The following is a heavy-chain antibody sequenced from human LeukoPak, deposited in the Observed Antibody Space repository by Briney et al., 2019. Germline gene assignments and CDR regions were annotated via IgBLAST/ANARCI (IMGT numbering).Heavy chain of an antibody. Sequence: GGSLRLSCAASGFTFSSYAMSWVRQAPGKGLEWVSGISDSGGSTYYADSVKGRFTISRDNSKNTLYLQMSSLRAEDTAVYYCVKSPDYGGVWGQGTTVTVSS. CDR2: ISDSGGST. D-gene: IGHD4-23*01. J-gene: IGHJ6*02. CDR3: VKSPDYGGV. V-gene: IGHV3-23*01. CDR1: GFTFSSYA.